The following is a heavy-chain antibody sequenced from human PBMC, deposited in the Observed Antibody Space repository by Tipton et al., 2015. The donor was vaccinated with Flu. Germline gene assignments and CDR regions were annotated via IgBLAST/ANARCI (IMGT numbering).Heavy chain of an antibody. CDR1: GYAFTDYA. V-gene: IGHV1-18*04. Sequence: QVQLVQSGPEVKKPGASVKISCKASGYAFTDYAITWVRQAPGQGLEWMGWISGNSVYTNYTQNLHGRFTMTTDKSTKTAYMELRSLGFDDTAVYFCAKVVDPPKSSIGWYYFDYWGQGTLVTVSS. J-gene: IGHJ4*02. D-gene: IGHD6-19*01. CDR2: ISGNSVYT. CDR3: AKVVDPPKSSIGWYYFDY.